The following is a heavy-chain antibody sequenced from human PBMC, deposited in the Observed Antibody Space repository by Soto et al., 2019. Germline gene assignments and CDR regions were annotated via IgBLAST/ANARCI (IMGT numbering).Heavy chain of an antibody. CDR2: IYSGGST. D-gene: IGHD2-2*01. V-gene: IGHV3-66*01. CDR1: GFTVSSNY. Sequence: PGGSLRLSCAASGFTVSSNYMSWVRQAPGKGLEWVSVIYSGGSTYYADSVKGRFTISRDNSKNTLYLQMNSLRAEDTAVYYCAAPGYCSSTSCPYYYYYYMDVWGKGTTVAVSS. CDR3: AAPGYCSSTSCPYYYYYYMDV. J-gene: IGHJ6*03.